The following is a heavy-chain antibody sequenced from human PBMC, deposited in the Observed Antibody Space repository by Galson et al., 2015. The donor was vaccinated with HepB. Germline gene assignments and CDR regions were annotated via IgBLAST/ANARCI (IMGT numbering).Heavy chain of an antibody. D-gene: IGHD5-18*01. V-gene: IGHV3-23*01. CDR3: AKDPDTSMLYFDY. CDR1: GFTFSSYA. J-gene: IGHJ4*02. CDR2: ISGSGAST. Sequence: SLRLSCAASGFTFSSYAMSWVRQAPGKGLEWVSVISGSGASTYYADSVKGRFTISRDNSKNTLYLQMNSLRAEDTATYYCAKDPDTSMLYFDYWGQGTLVTVSS.